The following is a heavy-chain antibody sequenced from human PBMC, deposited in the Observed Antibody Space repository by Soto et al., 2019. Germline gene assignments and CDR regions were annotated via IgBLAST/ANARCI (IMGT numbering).Heavy chain of an antibody. J-gene: IGHJ5*02. V-gene: IGHV4-30-4*08. CDR3: AHTLFGSYDSSANWFDP. Sequence: RDCCWRMIKKPPGKGLEWIGYIYNSGTTYYNPSRKSRVTISVDTSKNQVVLTMTNMDPVDTATYYCAHTLFGSYDSSANWFDPWGQGTLVTVSS. CDR1: RDCC. CDR2: IYNSGTT. D-gene: IGHD3-22*01.